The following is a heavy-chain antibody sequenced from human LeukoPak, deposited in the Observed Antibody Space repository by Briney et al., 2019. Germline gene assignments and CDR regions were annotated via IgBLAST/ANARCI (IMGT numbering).Heavy chain of an antibody. D-gene: IGHD4-11*01. J-gene: IGHJ4*02. Sequence: PSETLSLTCVVYGGSLSGNYWTWIRQPPGKGLEWIGEINHSGYTSYNPSLKSRVTISLDRSKNQFSLKQSSVTAADTAVYFCARGGDFSNLWGQGTLVTVSS. CDR2: INHSGYT. V-gene: IGHV4-34*01. CDR1: GGSLSGNY. CDR3: ARGGDFSNL.